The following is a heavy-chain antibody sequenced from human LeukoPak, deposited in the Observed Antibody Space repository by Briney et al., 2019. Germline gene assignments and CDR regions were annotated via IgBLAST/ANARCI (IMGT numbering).Heavy chain of an antibody. CDR1: GFTFSSYE. Sequence: GGSLRLSCAASGFTFSSYEMSWVRQAPGKGLEWVSYIATGGSAIYYADSVKGRFTISRDNAKNSLYLQMNSLGAEDMAVYYCVRGGYCSSTICYWYNAFDMWGQGTMVTVSS. D-gene: IGHD2-2*01. CDR2: IATGGSAI. J-gene: IGHJ3*02. V-gene: IGHV3-48*03. CDR3: VRGGYCSSTICYWYNAFDM.